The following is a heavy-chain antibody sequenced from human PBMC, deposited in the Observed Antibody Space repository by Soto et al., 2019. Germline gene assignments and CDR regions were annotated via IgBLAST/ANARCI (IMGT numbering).Heavy chain of an antibody. CDR3: ARDSDCSSTSCHYYYYYGMDV. CDR1: GGTFSSYT. D-gene: IGHD2-2*01. Sequence: SVKVSCKASGGTFSSYTISWVRQAPGQGLEWKGRIIPILGIANYAQKLQGRVTITADKSTSTAYMELSSLRSEDTAVYYFARDSDCSSTSCHYYYYYGMDVWGQGTTVTVSS. V-gene: IGHV1-69*04. J-gene: IGHJ6*02. CDR2: IIPILGIA.